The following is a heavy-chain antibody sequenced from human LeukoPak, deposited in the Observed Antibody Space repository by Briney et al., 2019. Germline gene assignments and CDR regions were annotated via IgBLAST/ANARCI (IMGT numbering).Heavy chain of an antibody. V-gene: IGHV4-59*01. J-gene: IGHJ4*02. CDR1: GGSISSYY. CDR3: ARDRGRGYDLNELDY. Sequence: SETLSLTCTVSGGSISSYYWSWIRQPPGKGLEWIGYIYYSGSTNYNPSLKSRVTISVDASKNQFSLKLTSVTAADTAVYYCARDRGRGYDLNELDYWGQGTLVTVSS. D-gene: IGHD5-12*01. CDR2: IYYSGST.